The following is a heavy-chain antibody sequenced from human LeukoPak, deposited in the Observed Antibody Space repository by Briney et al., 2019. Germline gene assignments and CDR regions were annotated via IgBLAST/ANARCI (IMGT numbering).Heavy chain of an antibody. Sequence: GGSLRLSCAASGFTFSSYAMHWVRQAPGKGLEWVAVISYDGSNKYYADSVKGRFTISRDNSKNTLYLQMNSLRAEDTAVYYCAKSGENYYGSGSYYKAEWWGQGTLVTVSS. D-gene: IGHD3-10*01. CDR3: AKSGENYYGSGSYYKAEW. CDR1: GFTFSSYA. V-gene: IGHV3-30-3*02. J-gene: IGHJ4*02. CDR2: ISYDGSNK.